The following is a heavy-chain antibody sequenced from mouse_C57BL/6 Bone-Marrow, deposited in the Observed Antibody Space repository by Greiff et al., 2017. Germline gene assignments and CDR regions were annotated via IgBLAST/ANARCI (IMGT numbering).Heavy chain of an antibody. CDR1: GYSITSGYY. CDR3: ARAITTVVAPDAMDY. V-gene: IGHV3-6*01. CDR2: ISYDGSN. D-gene: IGHD1-1*01. J-gene: IGHJ4*01. Sequence: EVQLQESGPGLVKPSQSLSLTCSVTGYSITSGYYWNWIRQFPGNKLEWTGYISYDGSNNYNPSLKNRISITRDTSKNQFFLKLNSVTTEDTATYYCARAITTVVAPDAMDYWGQGTSVTVSS.